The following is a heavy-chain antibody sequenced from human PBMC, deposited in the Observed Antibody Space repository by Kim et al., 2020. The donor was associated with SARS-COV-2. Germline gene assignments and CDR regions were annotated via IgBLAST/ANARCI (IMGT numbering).Heavy chain of an antibody. V-gene: IGHV4-31*03. CDR2: IYYSGST. D-gene: IGHD3-22*01. CDR1: GGSISSGGYY. J-gene: IGHJ3*02. Sequence: SETLSLTCTASGGSISSGGYYWSWIRQHPGKGLEWIGYIYYSGSTYYNPSLKSRVTISVDTSKNQFSLKLSSVTAADTAVYYCARTPITMIVVVDAFDIWGQGTMVTVSS. CDR3: ARTPITMIVVVDAFDI.